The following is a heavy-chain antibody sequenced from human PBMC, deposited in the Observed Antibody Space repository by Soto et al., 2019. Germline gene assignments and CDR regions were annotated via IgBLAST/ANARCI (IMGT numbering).Heavy chain of an antibody. CDR3: ARKPETGTTVPFDY. CDR1: GFTFSSYG. V-gene: IGHV3-30*03. J-gene: IGHJ4*02. D-gene: IGHD1-1*01. Sequence: GGSLRLSCASSGFTFSSYGMHWVRQAPGKGLEWVAVISYDGTEKYHADSVKGRFTISRDNSKNTLYLQVNSLRAEDTAVYYCARKPETGTTVPFDYWGQGTLVTVSS. CDR2: ISYDGTEK.